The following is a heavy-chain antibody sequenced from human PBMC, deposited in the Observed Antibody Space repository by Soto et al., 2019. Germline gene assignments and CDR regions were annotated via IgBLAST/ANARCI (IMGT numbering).Heavy chain of an antibody. CDR3: AAVSSIFDHSHYGMAV. Sequence: SVKVSCKASGVTFTSSAVQWVRQARGQRLEWIGWIVVGSGNTNYAQKFQERVTITRDMSTSTAYMELSSLRSEDTAVYYCAAVSSIFDHSHYGMAVWGHGTTVPVSS. V-gene: IGHV1-58*01. CDR2: IVVGSGNT. J-gene: IGHJ6*02. D-gene: IGHD3-3*01. CDR1: GVTFTSSA.